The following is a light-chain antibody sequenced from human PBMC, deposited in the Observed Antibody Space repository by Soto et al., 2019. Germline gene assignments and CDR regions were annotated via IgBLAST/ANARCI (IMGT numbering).Light chain of an antibody. CDR3: LQDFTYPLT. V-gene: IGKV1-6*01. Sequence: AIQMTQSPSSLSASVGERVTITCRASQDIRNELAWYQQKPGKARNLLIYAVSNLQSGVPSRFSGSGSGTDFTLTISSLQPEDFATYYCLQDFTYPLTFGGGTKVAIK. CDR1: QDIRNE. J-gene: IGKJ4*01. CDR2: AVS.